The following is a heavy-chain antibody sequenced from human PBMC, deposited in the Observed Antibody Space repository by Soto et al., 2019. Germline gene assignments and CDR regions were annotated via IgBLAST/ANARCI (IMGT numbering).Heavy chain of an antibody. J-gene: IGHJ3*02. CDR2: ISWNSGSI. D-gene: IGHD3-22*01. CDR1: GFTFDDYA. CDR3: AKDILVGGITMSDDAFDI. V-gene: IGHV3-9*01. Sequence: EVQLVESGGGLVQPGRSLRLSCAASGFTFDDYAMHWVRQAPGKGLEWVSGISWNSGSIGYADSVKGRVTISRDNAKNSLYLQMNSLRAEDTALYYCAKDILVGGITMSDDAFDIWGQGTMVTVSS.